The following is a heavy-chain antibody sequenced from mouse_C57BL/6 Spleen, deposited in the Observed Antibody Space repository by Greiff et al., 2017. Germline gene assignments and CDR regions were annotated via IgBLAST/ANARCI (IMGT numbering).Heavy chain of an antibody. CDR1: GFTFSDYY. J-gene: IGHJ4*01. CDR2: ISNGGGST. D-gene: IGHD2-12*01. V-gene: IGHV5-12*01. CDR3: ARHYYSGGRYALDY. Sequence: EVKLMESGGGLVQPGGSLKLSCAASGFTFSDYYMYWVRQTPEKRLEWVAYISNGGGSTYYPDTVKGRFTISRDNAKNTLFLQMSRLKSEDTAMYYCARHYYSGGRYALDYWGQGTSVTVSS.